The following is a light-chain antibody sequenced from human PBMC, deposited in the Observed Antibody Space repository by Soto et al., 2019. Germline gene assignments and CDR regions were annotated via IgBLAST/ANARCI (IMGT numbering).Light chain of an antibody. CDR1: SSDVGSYNL. V-gene: IGLV2-23*01. J-gene: IGLJ3*02. CDR3: CSYAGSSTVV. Sequence: QSVLTQPASVSGSPGQSITISCTGTSSDVGSYNLVSWYQQHPGKAPKVLIYEDSKRPSGVSDHFSASKSGNTASLTISGLQADDEADYYCCSYAGSSTVVFGGGTQLTVL. CDR2: EDS.